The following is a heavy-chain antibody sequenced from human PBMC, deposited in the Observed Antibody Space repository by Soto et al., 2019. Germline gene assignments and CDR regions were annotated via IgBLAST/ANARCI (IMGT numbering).Heavy chain of an antibody. J-gene: IGHJ4*02. V-gene: IGHV4-34*01. Sequence: SETLSLTCAVYGGSFSGYYWSWIRQPPGKGLEWIGEINHSGSTNYNPSLKSRVTISVDTSKNQFSLKLSSVTAADTAVYYCARHNYDYVWGSYRRTNYFDYWGQGTLVTVSS. CDR3: ARHNYDYVWGSYRRTNYFDY. D-gene: IGHD3-16*02. CDR1: GGSFSGYY. CDR2: INHSGST.